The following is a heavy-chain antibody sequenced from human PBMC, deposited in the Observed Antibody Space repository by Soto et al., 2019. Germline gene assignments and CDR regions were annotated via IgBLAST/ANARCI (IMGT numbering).Heavy chain of an antibody. D-gene: IGHD2-15*01. V-gene: IGHV4-59*01. CDR1: GDSISGYY. CDR2: IYSSSGNT. Sequence: TSETLSLTCTVSGDSISGYYWAWIRQPPGKRLEWIGYIYSSSGNTDYNPSLNRRATISIDMSKNQVSLRLRAVTAADTAMYYCARYCSGGSCYLDPWGKGTLVTVSS. CDR3: ARYCSGGSCYLDP. J-gene: IGHJ5*02.